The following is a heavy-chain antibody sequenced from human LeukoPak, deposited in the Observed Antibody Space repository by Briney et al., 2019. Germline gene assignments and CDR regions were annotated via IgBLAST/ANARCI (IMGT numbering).Heavy chain of an antibody. CDR2: ISGSGTTI. CDR1: GFTFSDYY. J-gene: IGHJ6*04. D-gene: IGHD3-10*02. CDR3: AELGITMIGGV. Sequence: GGSLRLSCAASGFTFSDYYMTWIRQAPGKGLEWVSYISGSGTTIYYADSVKGRLTISRDNAKNSLYLQMNSLRAEDTAVYYCAELGITMIGGVWGKGTTVTISS. V-gene: IGHV3-11*04.